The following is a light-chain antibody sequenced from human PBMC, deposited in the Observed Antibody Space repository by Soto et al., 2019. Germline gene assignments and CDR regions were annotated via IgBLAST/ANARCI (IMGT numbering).Light chain of an antibody. CDR3: CAYAGSGTVV. CDR1: SSDIGGYNY. Sequence: QSVLTQPASVSGSPGQSITISCTGTSSDIGGYNYVSWYLQHPGKAPKLLIYEATKRPSGVSNRFSGSKSGNTASLTISGLQAEDEADYYCCAYAGSGTVVFGGGTKLTVL. CDR2: EAT. J-gene: IGLJ3*02. V-gene: IGLV2-23*02.